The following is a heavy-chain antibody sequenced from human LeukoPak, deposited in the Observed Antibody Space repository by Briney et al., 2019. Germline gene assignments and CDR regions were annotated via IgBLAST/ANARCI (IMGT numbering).Heavy chain of an antibody. CDR2: IYSGGST. V-gene: IGHV3-53*01. J-gene: IGHJ4*02. Sequence: GGSLRLSCAASGFTVSSNYMSWVRQAPGKGLEWVSVIYSGGSTYYADSVKGRFTISRDNSKNTLYLQMNSLRAEDTAVYYCAKDVGYYYGSGSYLKYYFDYWGQGTLVTVSS. CDR1: GFTVSSNY. D-gene: IGHD3-10*01. CDR3: AKDVGYYYGSGSYLKYYFDY.